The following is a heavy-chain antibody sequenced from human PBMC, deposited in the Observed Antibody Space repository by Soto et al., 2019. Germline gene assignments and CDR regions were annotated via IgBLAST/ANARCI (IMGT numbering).Heavy chain of an antibody. CDR1: GITFSSYG. D-gene: IGHD2-21*02. Sequence: EVQLLESGGGLEPPGKSLRLSCAASGITFSSYGMSWVRQAPGKGLEWVSAISGSSDAYYADSVKGRFTISRDNSRSTLYLQMNSLRAEDTAVYYCTNYGSDSGGYEYFQHWGQGTLVTVSS. CDR3: TNYGSDSGGYEYFQH. CDR2: ISGSSDA. V-gene: IGHV3-23*01. J-gene: IGHJ1*01.